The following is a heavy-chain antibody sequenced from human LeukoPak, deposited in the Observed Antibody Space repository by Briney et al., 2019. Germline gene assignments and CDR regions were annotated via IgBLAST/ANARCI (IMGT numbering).Heavy chain of an antibody. CDR1: GFTFSSYG. V-gene: IGHV3-30*02. CDR3: AKDYYGDYVPKYYFDY. J-gene: IGHJ4*02. D-gene: IGHD4-17*01. CDR2: IRYDGSNK. Sequence: GGSLRLSCAASGFTFSSYGMHWVRQAPGKGLEWVAFIRYDGSNKYYADSVKGRFTISRDNSKNTLYLQMNSLRAEDTAVYYCAKDYYGDYVPKYYFDYWGQGTLVTVSS.